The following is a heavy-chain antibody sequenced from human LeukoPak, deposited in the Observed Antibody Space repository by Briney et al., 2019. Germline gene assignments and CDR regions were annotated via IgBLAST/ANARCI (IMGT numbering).Heavy chain of an antibody. CDR1: GFTFSSYD. J-gene: IGHJ4*02. V-gene: IGHV3-30*02. D-gene: IGHD4-23*01. CDR3: AKLLSNSGRFLY. Sequence: GGSLRLSCAASGFTFSSYDMYWVRQAPGKGLDWVAFVRYDGSQKYYADSVKGRFTISRDNSKNTLYLQMNSLRAEDTAVYYCAKLLSNSGRFLYWGQGTLVTVSS. CDR2: VRYDGSQK.